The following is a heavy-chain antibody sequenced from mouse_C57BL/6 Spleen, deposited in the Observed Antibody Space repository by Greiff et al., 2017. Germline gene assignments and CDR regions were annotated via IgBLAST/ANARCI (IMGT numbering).Heavy chain of an antibody. CDR2: IDPETGGT. CDR3: TRPLPAMDD. V-gene: IGHV1-15*01. J-gene: IGHJ4*01. CDR1: GYTFTDYE. Sequence: VQLQQSGAELVRPGASVTLSCKASGYTFTDYEMHWVKQTPVHGLEWIGAIDPETGGTAYNQKFKGKAILTADKSSSPAYMELRSLTSEDSAVXYCTRPLPAMDDWGQGTSVTVSS.